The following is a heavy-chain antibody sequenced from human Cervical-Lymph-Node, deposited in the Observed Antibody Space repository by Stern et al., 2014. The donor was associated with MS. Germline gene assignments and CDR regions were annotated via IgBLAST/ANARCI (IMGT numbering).Heavy chain of an antibody. J-gene: IGHJ4*02. D-gene: IGHD5-24*01. V-gene: IGHV1-46*01. CDR2: INPSGGST. CDR3: ARGREVEMATITVDY. Sequence: VQLVQSGAEVKKPGASVKVSCKASGYTFTSYYMHWVRQDPGKGLEWMGIINPSGGSTSYAQKFQGRVTMTRDTSTSTVYMELSSLRSEDTAVYYCARGREVEMATITVDYWGQGTLVTVSS. CDR1: GYTFTSYY.